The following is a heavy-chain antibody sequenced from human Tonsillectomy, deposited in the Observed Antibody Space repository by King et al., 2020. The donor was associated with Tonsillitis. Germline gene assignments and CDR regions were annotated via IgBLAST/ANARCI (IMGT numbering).Heavy chain of an antibody. CDR3: ARPPYCSSTSCYRAFDI. Sequence: VQLQQWGAGLLKPSETLSLTCAVYGGSLSGYYWSWIRQPPGKGLEWIGEINHNGSTNYIPSLKSLVTISIDTSKNQFSLKLSSVTAADTAVYYCARPPYCSSTSCYRAFDIWGQGTMVTVSS. V-gene: IGHV4-34*01. J-gene: IGHJ3*02. CDR1: GGSLSGYY. CDR2: INHNGST. D-gene: IGHD2-2*02.